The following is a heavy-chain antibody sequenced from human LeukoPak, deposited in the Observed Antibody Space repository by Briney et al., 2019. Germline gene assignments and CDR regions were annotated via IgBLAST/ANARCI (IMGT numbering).Heavy chain of an antibody. CDR1: GGXISSGGYY. CDR3: ASGIAAGNDY. V-gene: IGHV4-31*03. D-gene: IGHD6-13*01. J-gene: IGHJ4*02. Sequence: PSQTLSLTCTVSGGXISSGGYYWSWIRQHPGKGLEWIGYVYYSGSTYYNPSLKSRVTISVDTSKNQFSLKLSSVTAADTAVYYCASGIAAGNDYWGQGTLVTVSS. CDR2: VYYSGST.